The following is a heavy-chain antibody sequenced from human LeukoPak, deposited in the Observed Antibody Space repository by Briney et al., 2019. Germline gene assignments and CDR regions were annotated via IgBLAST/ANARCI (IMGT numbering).Heavy chain of an antibody. Sequence: PGGSLRLSCAASGFTFDDYGMSWVRQAPGKGLEWVSCISSGSHYIYYADSVKGRFTISRDNAKNSLYLQMNSLRAEDTAVYYCVKDAPSSGYNDAFDIWGQGTVVTVSS. CDR1: GFTFDDYG. V-gene: IGHV3-21*01. CDR3: VKDAPSSGYNDAFDI. D-gene: IGHD3-22*01. J-gene: IGHJ3*02. CDR2: ISSGSHYI.